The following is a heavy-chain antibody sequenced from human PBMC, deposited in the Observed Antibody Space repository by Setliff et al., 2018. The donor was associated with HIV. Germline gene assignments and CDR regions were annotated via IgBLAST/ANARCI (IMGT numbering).Heavy chain of an antibody. CDR1: GFTSSSYA. CDR3: AKGFQRFYYYYGMDV. Sequence: GGSLRLSCAASGFTSSSYAMSWVRQAPGKGLEWVSAISGSGGSTYYADSVKGRFTISRDNSKNTLYLQINSLRAEDTAVYYCAKGFQRFYYYYGMDVWGQGTTVTVSS. J-gene: IGHJ6*02. CDR2: ISGSGGST. V-gene: IGHV3-23*01.